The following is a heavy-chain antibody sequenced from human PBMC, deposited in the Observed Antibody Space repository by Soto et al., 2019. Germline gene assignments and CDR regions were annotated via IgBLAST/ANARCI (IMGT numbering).Heavy chain of an antibody. CDR2: IKQDGSEK. V-gene: IGHV3-7*01. J-gene: IGHJ4*02. D-gene: IGHD3-10*01. Sequence: EVQLMESGGGLVQPGGSLRLSCAASGFNFGASWMAWVRQAPGKGLEWVADIKQDGSEKNYVDSVKGRVTISRDDAKNSLYLQMSSLRAEDTAVYYCAGDPFYGAIDYWGLGTLVTVSS. CDR3: AGDPFYGAIDY. CDR1: GFNFGASW.